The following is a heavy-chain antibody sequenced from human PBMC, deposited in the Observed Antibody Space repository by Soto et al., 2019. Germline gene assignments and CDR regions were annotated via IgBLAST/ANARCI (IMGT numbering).Heavy chain of an antibody. V-gene: IGHV4-4*02. J-gene: IGHJ6*02. Sequence: SETLSLTCAFSGLSISSSNWLIWVRQPPGKGLEWIGEIYHSGSTNYNPSLKSRVTISVDKSKNQFSLKLSSVTAADTAVYYCATDNSYGYSAQGDYYYYGMDVWGQGTTVTVSS. D-gene: IGHD5-18*01. CDR1: GLSISSSNW. CDR2: IYHSGST. CDR3: ATDNSYGYSAQGDYYYYGMDV.